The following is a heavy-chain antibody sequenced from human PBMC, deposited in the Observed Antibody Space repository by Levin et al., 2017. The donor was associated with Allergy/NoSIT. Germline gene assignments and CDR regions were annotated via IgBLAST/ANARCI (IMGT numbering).Heavy chain of an antibody. CDR3: ARLATGWYYFDY. V-gene: IGHV5-51*01. J-gene: IGHJ4*02. D-gene: IGHD6-19*01. CDR1: GYDFTTDW. CDR2: IYPGDSDA. Sequence: KVSCKGSGYDFTTDWIGWVRQMSGKGLEWMGIIYPGDSDARYSPSFQGQVTISVDKSISTAFLQWGSLKASDTAMYYCARLATGWYYFDYWGQGTLVTVSS.